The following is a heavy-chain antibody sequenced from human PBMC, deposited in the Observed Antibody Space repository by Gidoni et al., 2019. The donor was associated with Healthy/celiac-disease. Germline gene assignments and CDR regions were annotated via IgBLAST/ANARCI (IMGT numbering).Heavy chain of an antibody. CDR1: GGSISSSSYY. V-gene: IGHV4-39*07. J-gene: IGHJ4*02. Sequence: QLQLQESGPGLVKPSETLSLPCTVSGGSISSSSYYWGWIRQPPGKGLEWIGSIYYSGSTYYNPSLKSRVTISVDTSKNQFSLKLSSVTAADTAVYYCARDLLYCGGDCYSVDYWGQGTLVTVSS. CDR3: ARDLLYCGGDCYSVDY. D-gene: IGHD2-21*02. CDR2: IYYSGST.